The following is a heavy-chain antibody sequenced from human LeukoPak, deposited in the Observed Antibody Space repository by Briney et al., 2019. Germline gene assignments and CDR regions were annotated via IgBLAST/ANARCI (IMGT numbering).Heavy chain of an antibody. D-gene: IGHD3-10*01. Sequence: GGSLRLSCAASGFIFSSYSMNWVRQAPGKGLEWVSSISSSSSTMYYADSVKGRFTISRDNAKNSLYLQMNSLRAEDTAVYYCARDGWFGELSPYYFDCWGRGTLVTVSS. V-gene: IGHV3-48*01. CDR1: GFIFSSYS. J-gene: IGHJ4*02. CDR3: ARDGWFGELSPYYFDC. CDR2: ISSSSSTM.